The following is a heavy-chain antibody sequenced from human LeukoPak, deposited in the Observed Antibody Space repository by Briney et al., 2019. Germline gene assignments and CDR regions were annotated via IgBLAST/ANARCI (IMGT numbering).Heavy chain of an antibody. D-gene: IGHD3-22*01. Sequence: GGSLRLSCAASGFTFSSYAMSWVRQAPGKGLEWVSAISGSGGSTYYADSVKGRFTISRDNAKNSLYLQMNSLRAEDTAVYYCARDQEDYYDSSGYLDYWGQGTLVTVSS. J-gene: IGHJ4*02. V-gene: IGHV3-23*01. CDR1: GFTFSSYA. CDR2: ISGSGGST. CDR3: ARDQEDYYDSSGYLDY.